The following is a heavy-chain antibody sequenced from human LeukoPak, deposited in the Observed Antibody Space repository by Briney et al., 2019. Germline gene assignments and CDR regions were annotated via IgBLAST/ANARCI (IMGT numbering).Heavy chain of an antibody. V-gene: IGHV4-39*07. CDR3: ACSGSHYYYYMDV. J-gene: IGHJ6*03. D-gene: IGHD3-10*02. CDR1: GGSISSSSYY. Sequence: SETLSLTCTVSGGSISSSSYYWGWIRQPPGKGLEWIGRIYTSGSTNYNPSLKSRVTISVDTSKNQFSLKLSSVTAADTAVYYCACSGSHYYYYMDVWGKGTTVTISS. CDR2: IYTSGST.